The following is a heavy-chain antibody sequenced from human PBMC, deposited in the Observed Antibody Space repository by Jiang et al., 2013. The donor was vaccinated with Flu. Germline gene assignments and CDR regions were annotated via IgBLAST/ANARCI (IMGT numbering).Heavy chain of an antibody. CDR3: ARTVVVAAKDVDRDAFDI. Sequence: KPTQTLTLTCTFSGFSLSTSGMCVSWIRQPPGKALEWLALIDWDDDKYYSTSLKTRLTISKDTSKNQVVLTMTNMDPVDTATYYCARTVVVAAKDVDRDAFDIWGQGTMVTVSS. CDR1: GFSLSTSGMC. V-gene: IGHV2-70*01. J-gene: IGHJ3*02. CDR2: IDWDDDK. D-gene: IGHD2-15*01.